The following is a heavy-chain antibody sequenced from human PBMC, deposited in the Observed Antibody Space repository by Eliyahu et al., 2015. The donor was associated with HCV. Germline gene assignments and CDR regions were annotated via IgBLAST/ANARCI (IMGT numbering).Heavy chain of an antibody. J-gene: IGHJ4*02. Sequence: EVQLVESGGGLVQPGRSLRLSCTASGFTFGYYAMSWVRQAPGKGLGWVGFIRSKAYGGTTEYAASVKGRFTISRDDSKSIAYLQMNSLKTEDTAVYYCTRSAVAGTGGFDYWGQGTLVTVSS. CDR2: IRSKAYGGTT. CDR3: TRSAVAGTGGFDY. CDR1: GFTFGYYA. V-gene: IGHV3-49*04. D-gene: IGHD6-19*01.